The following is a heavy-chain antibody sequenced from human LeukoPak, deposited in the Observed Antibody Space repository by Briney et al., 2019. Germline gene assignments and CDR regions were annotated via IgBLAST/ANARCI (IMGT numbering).Heavy chain of an antibody. CDR1: GFTVSSNN. CDR2: IYSGGDT. CDR3: AKNAAAQQLVHYFDC. D-gene: IGHD6-13*01. V-gene: IGHV3-53*01. J-gene: IGHJ4*02. Sequence: GGSLRLSCVASGFTVSSNNMSWVRQAPGKGLEWVSLIYSGGDTYYADSVKGRFTISRDNSKNTLYLQMNSLRAEDTAVYYCAKNAAAQQLVHYFDCWGQGTLVTVSS.